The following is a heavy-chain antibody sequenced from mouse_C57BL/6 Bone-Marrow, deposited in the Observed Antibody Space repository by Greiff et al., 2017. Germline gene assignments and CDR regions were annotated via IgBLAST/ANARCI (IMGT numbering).Heavy chain of an antibody. D-gene: IGHD2-1*01. CDR3: ATMVTTNAMDY. V-gene: IGHV5-6*01. J-gene: IGHJ4*01. Sequence: EVHLVESGGDLVKPGGSLKLSCAASGFTFSSYGMSWVRQTPDKRLEWVATISSGGSYTYYPDSVKGRFTISSDNAKNTLYLQMSILKSEDTAMYYCATMVTTNAMDYWGQGTSVTVSS. CDR1: GFTFSSYG. CDR2: ISSGGSYT.